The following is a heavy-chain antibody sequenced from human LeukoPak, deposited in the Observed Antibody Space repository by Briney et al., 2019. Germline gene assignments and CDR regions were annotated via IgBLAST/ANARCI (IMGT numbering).Heavy chain of an antibody. CDR3: ARGGNWSGYYYYMDV. CDR1: GGSISSYY. V-gene: IGHV4-59*06. Sequence: SETLSLTCTVSGGSISSYYWSWIRQPAGKGLEWIGYIYHSGSTYYNPSLKSRVTISVDRSKNQFSLKLSSVTAADTAVYYCARGGNWSGYYYYMDVWGKGTTVTVSS. D-gene: IGHD3-3*01. J-gene: IGHJ6*03. CDR2: IYHSGST.